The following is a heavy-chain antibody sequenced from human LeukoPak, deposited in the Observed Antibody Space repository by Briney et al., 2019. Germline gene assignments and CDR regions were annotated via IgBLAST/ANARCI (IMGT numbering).Heavy chain of an antibody. CDR1: GFTFSSYG. J-gene: IGHJ4*02. V-gene: IGHV3-30*02. D-gene: IGHD6-19*01. CDR3: AKVSGGSVWYAIDY. Sequence: GGSLRLSCAASGFTFSSYGLHWVRQAPGKGLEWVAFIRYDGSNRYYADSVKGRFTISRDISKNTLYLQINSLRPEDTAVYYCAKVSGGSVWYAIDYWGQGTLVTVSS. CDR2: IRYDGSNR.